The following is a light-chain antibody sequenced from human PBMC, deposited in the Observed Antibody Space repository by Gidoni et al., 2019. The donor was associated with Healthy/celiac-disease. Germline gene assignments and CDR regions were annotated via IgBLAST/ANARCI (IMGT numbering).Light chain of an antibody. Sequence: QSVLTQPPPASGTPGQRVTISCSGSSSNIGSNYVYWYQQLPGTAPKLPIYRNNQRPSGVPDRFSGSKSGTSASLAISGLRSEDEADYYCAAWDDSLRGVFGGGTKLTVL. CDR1: SSNIGSNY. J-gene: IGLJ2*01. V-gene: IGLV1-47*01. CDR2: RNN. CDR3: AAWDDSLRGV.